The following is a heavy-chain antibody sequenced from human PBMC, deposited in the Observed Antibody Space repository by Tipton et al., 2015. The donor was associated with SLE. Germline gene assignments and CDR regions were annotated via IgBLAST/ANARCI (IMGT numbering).Heavy chain of an antibody. CDR2: IKQDGSEK. V-gene: IGHV3-7*03. D-gene: IGHD5-18*01. CDR3: AKGGGYSYGSGYFDY. J-gene: IGHJ4*02. Sequence: SLRLSCAASGFTFSSYSMHWVRQAPGKGLEWVANIKQDGSEKYYVDSVKGRFTISIDNSKNTLYLQMNSLRAEDTAVYYCAKGGGYSYGSGYFDYWGQGTLVTVSS. CDR1: GFTFSSYS.